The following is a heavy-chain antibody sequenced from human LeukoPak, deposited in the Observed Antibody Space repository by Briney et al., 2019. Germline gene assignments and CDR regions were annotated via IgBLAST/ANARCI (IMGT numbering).Heavy chain of an antibody. Sequence: ASVKVPCKASGYTFTSYDINWVRQATGQGLEWMGWMNPNSGNTGYAQKFQGRVTMTRNTSISTAYMELSSLRSEDTAVYYCARVGLRYCSSTSCRDFDYWGQGTLVTVSS. V-gene: IGHV1-8*01. CDR1: GYTFTSYD. CDR2: MNPNSGNT. CDR3: ARVGLRYCSSTSCRDFDY. D-gene: IGHD2-2*01. J-gene: IGHJ4*02.